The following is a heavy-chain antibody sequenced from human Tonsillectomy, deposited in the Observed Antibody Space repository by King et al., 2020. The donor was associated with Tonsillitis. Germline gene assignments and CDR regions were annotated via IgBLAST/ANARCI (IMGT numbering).Heavy chain of an antibody. CDR1: GFTFSSYS. CDR3: ASDQGDYVAHWFDP. CDR2: ISSGSSYI. J-gene: IGHJ5*02. Sequence: QLVQSGGGLVKPGGSLRLSCAASGFTFSSYSMNWVRQAPGKGLEWVSSISSGSSYIFYADSVKGRFTISRDNAKNSLYLQMNSLRAEDTALYYCASDQGDYVAHWFDPWGQGTLVTVSS. V-gene: IGHV3-21*01. D-gene: IGHD4-17*01.